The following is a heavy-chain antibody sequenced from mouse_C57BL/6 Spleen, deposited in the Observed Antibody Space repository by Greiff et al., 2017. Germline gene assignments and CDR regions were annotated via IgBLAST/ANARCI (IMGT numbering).Heavy chain of an antibody. CDR2: IDPSDSYT. D-gene: IGHD6-1*01. CDR3: ASLSAFAY. Sequence: VQLQQPGAELVKPGASVKLSCKASGYTFPSYWMQWVKQRPGQGLEWIGEIDPSDSYTNYNQKFKGKATLTVDTSSSTAYMQLSSLTSEDSAVYYCASLSAFAYWGQGTLVTVSA. V-gene: IGHV1-50*01. CDR1: GYTFPSYW. J-gene: IGHJ3*01.